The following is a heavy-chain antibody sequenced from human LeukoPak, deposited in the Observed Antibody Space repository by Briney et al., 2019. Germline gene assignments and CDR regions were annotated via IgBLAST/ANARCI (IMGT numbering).Heavy chain of an antibody. J-gene: IGHJ4*02. V-gene: IGHV3-30*18. Sequence: PGRSLRLSCAASGFGFSNSGMHWVRQAPGKGLEWVAGIWFGEGSQYYADSVKGRFIISGGSSKNTLLLEMNSLRAEYTAVSFCPKGARDTSPYYFDHWRQGTQVPVPS. CDR2: IWFGEGSQ. CDR3: PKGARDTSPYYFDH. CDR1: GFGFSNSG.